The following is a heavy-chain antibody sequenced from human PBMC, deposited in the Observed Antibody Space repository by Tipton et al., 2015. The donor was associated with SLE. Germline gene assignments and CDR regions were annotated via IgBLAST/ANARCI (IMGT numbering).Heavy chain of an antibody. V-gene: IGHV4-38-2*01. J-gene: IGHJ6*03. D-gene: IGHD7-27*01. CDR3: ARAPHLTGSYYYYMDV. CDR1: GYSISSGYY. CDR2: ISHSEGS. Sequence: TLSLTCDVSGYSISSGYYWGWIRQPPGKGLEWIGTISHSEGSYYNPSLKSRVTMSIDTSKNQFSLKLSSVTAADTAVYYCARAPHLTGSYYYYMDVWGKGTTVTISS.